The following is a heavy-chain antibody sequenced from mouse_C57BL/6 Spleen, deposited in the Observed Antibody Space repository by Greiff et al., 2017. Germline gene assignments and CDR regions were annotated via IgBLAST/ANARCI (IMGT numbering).Heavy chain of an antibody. Sequence: EVNLVESGGGLVKPGGSLKLSCAASGFTFSSYAMSWVRQTPEKRLEWVATISDGGSYTYYPDNVKGRFTISRDNAKNNLYLQMSHLKSEDTAMYYCARDKDSNYEGAWFAYWGQGTLVTVSA. D-gene: IGHD2-5*01. CDR1: GFTFSSYA. CDR3: ARDKDSNYEGAWFAY. V-gene: IGHV5-4*01. J-gene: IGHJ3*01. CDR2: ISDGGSYT.